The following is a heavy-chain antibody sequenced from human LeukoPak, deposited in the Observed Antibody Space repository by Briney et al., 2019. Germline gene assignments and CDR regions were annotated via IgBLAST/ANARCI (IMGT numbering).Heavy chain of an antibody. V-gene: IGHV4-38-2*02. CDR2: IYHSGST. Sequence: KTSETLSLTCTVSGYSISSGYYWGWIRQPPGKGLEWIGSIYHSGSTYYNPSLKSRVTISVDTSKNQLSLRLSSVTAADTAVYYCARYDVWGSYRAFDYWGQGTLVTVSS. CDR1: GYSISSGYY. D-gene: IGHD3-16*02. J-gene: IGHJ4*02. CDR3: ARYDVWGSYRAFDY.